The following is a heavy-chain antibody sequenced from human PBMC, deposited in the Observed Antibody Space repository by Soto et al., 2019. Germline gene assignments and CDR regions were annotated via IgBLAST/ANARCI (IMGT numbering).Heavy chain of an antibody. J-gene: IGHJ4*02. V-gene: IGHV1-18*01. Sequence: QVQLVQSGAEVKKPGASVKVSCKASGYTFTSYGISWVRQAPGQGLEWMGWISAYNGNTNYAQKLQGRGTMTTDTSTSTAYMELSSLRSVDTAVYYCARDGVNHHDYSNLYVNDYWGQGTLVTVSS. D-gene: IGHD4-4*01. CDR3: ARDGVNHHDYSNLYVNDY. CDR1: GYTFTSYG. CDR2: ISAYNGNT.